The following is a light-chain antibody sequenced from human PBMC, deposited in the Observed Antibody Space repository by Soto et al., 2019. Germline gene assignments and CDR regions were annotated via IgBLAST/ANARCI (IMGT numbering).Light chain of an antibody. J-gene: IGKJ1*01. V-gene: IGKV1-5*03. CDR2: KAS. CDR3: LHYNRYPEA. Sequence: DIQLTQSPSSLSTSVGDRVPISCRASQTIRSWLAWYQQKPGKAPKLLIYKASTLKSGVPSGFSGSGAGAECTRTISSLKHGDFATDYCLHYNRYPEAFGQGTQVDI. CDR1: QTIRSW.